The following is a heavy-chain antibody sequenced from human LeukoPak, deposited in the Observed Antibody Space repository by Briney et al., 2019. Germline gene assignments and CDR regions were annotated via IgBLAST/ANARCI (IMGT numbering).Heavy chain of an antibody. J-gene: IGHJ4*02. Sequence: PGGSLRLSCAASGFTVSSNYMSWVRQAPGKGLEWVSVIYSGGATNYTDAVKGRFTISRDNSKNTLYLQMNSLRAEDTAVYYCARDRVYCGSTSCYAYYFDYWGQGTLVTVSS. D-gene: IGHD2-2*01. CDR3: ARDRVYCGSTSCYAYYFDY. CDR1: GFTVSSNY. CDR2: IYSGGAT. V-gene: IGHV3-66*01.